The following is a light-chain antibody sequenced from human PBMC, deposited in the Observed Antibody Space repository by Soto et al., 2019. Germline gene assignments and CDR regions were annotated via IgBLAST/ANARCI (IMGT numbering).Light chain of an antibody. J-gene: IGLJ1*01. Sequence: QFALTQPRSVSGSPGQSVTISCTGTSSDVGGYNYVSWYQQHPGKAPKLMIYDVSKRPSGVPDRFSGSKSGNTASLTISGLQAEDEADYYCCSYAGSYTHYVFGTGTKVTVL. V-gene: IGLV2-11*01. CDR2: DVS. CDR3: CSYAGSYTHYV. CDR1: SSDVGGYNY.